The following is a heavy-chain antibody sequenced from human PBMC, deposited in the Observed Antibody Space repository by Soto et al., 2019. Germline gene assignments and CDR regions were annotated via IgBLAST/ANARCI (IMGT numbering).Heavy chain of an antibody. CDR3: ARDWYDPTYGQGFSLDY. CDR1: GGTFSSYA. V-gene: IGHV1-69*01. Sequence: QVQLVQSGAEVKKPGSSVKVSCKASGGTFSSYAISWVRQAPGQGLEWMGGIIPIFGTANYAQEFQGRVTITADESTSTAYMELSSLRSEDTAVYYCARDWYDPTYGQGFSLDYWGQGTLVTVSS. CDR2: IIPIFGTA. J-gene: IGHJ4*02. D-gene: IGHD3-10*01.